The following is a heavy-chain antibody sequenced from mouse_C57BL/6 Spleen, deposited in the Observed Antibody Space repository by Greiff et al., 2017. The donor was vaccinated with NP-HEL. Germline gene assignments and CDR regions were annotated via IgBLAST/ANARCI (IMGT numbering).Heavy chain of an antibody. CDR1: GFSLTSYG. D-gene: IGHD4-1*01. V-gene: IGHV2-3*01. CDR2: IWGDGST. J-gene: IGHJ4*01. CDR3: ARPGDYYAMDY. Sequence: QVQLQQSGPGLVAPSQSLSITCTVSGFSLTSYGVSWVRQPPGKGLEWLGVIWGDGSTNYHSALISRLSNSKDNSKSQVVLKLNSLQTDDTATYYCARPGDYYAMDYWGQGTSVTVSS.